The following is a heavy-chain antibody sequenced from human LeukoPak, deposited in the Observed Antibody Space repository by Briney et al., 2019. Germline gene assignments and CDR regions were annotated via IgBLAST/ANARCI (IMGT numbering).Heavy chain of an antibody. J-gene: IGHJ4*02. CDR2: IYYSGST. D-gene: IGHD3-22*01. CDR1: GGSISSYY. CDR3: ARDGAGDYYDSSGYYYED. V-gene: IGHV4-59*01. Sequence: SETLSLTCTVSGGSISSYYWSWIRQPPGKGLEWIGYIYYSGSTNYNLSLKGRVTISVDTSKNQFSLKLSSVTAADTAVYYCARDGAGDYYDSSGYYYEDWGQGTLVTVSS.